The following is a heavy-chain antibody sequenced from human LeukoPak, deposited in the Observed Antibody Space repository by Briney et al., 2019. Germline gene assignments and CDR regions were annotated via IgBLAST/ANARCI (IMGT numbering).Heavy chain of an antibody. J-gene: IGHJ6*03. D-gene: IGHD3-9*01. CDR1: GFTLSINY. CDR2: IYSGGSK. V-gene: IGHV3-53*01. Sequence: GGCLRLSCAASGFTLSINYMSGVREAPGKGLEWGSVIYSGGSKYYADSVKGRFTISRDNAKNSLYLQMNSLRAEDTAVYYCARAHYDILTGPYYYYYYMDVWGKGTTVTISS. CDR3: ARAHYDILTGPYYYYYYMDV.